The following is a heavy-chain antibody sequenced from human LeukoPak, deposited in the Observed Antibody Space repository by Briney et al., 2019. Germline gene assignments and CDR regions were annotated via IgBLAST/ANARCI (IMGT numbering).Heavy chain of an antibody. V-gene: IGHV3-30*03. CDR3: ARDYCSTTSCRFDY. J-gene: IGHJ4*02. CDR1: GFTFSSYG. Sequence: GRSLRLSCAASGFTFSSYGMHWVRQAPGKGLEWVAVISYDGSNKYYADSVKGRFTISRDNSKNTLYLQMNSLRAEDTAVYYCARDYCSTTSCRFDYWGQGTLVTVSS. CDR2: ISYDGSNK. D-gene: IGHD2-2*01.